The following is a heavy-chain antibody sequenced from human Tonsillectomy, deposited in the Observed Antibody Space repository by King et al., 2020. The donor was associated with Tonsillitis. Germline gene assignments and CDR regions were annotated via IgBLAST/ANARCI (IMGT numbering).Heavy chain of an antibody. CDR1: GFTFSNYG. Sequence: QLVQSGGGVVQPGRSLRLSCAASGFTFSNYGMHWVRQAPGKGLEWVALIAYDASYENYADSVKGRFAISRDNSKNTLYLEMNSLRVEDTSVYYCAKDGIALSDWYLDLWGRGTLVTVSS. V-gene: IGHV3-30*18. J-gene: IGHJ2*01. CDR2: IAYDASYE. CDR3: AKDGIALSDWYLDL. D-gene: IGHD3-16*02.